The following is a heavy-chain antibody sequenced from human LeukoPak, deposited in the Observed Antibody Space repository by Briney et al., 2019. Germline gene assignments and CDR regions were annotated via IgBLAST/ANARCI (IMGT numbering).Heavy chain of an antibody. J-gene: IGHJ3*02. CDR3: AKDVGRATDAFEI. CDR1: GFTFSNDW. V-gene: IGHV3-7*03. Sequence: GGSLRFSCAASGFTFSNDWMTCVRQAPGKGLEWVAYIKQDGSEKYYVDSVRGRFTISRDNAKNSLYLQMNSLSAEDTAVYYCAKDVGRATDAFEIWGQGTMVTASS. CDR2: IKQDGSEK.